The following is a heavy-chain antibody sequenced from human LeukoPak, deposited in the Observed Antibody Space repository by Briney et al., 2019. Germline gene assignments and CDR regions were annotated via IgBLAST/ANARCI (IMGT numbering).Heavy chain of an antibody. V-gene: IGHV4-4*07. CDR2: IYTSGGT. J-gene: IGHJ4*02. D-gene: IGHD6-19*01. CDR3: ATVGAVAGNGPGFYFDY. CDR1: GGSISSYY. Sequence: SETLSLTCTVSGGSISSYYWSWIRQPAGKGLEWIGRIYTSGGTNYNPSLKSRVTMSVDTSKNQFSLKLSSVTAADTAVYYCATVGAVAGNGPGFYFDYWGQGTLVTVSS.